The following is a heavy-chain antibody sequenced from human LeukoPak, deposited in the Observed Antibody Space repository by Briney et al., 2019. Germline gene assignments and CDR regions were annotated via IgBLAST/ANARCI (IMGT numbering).Heavy chain of an antibody. CDR2: ISWNSGSI. V-gene: IGHV3-9*01. D-gene: IGHD3-9*01. J-gene: IGHJ5*02. CDR3: AKEAHQYYDILTGYYNWFDP. CDR1: GFTFDDYA. Sequence: GGSLRLSCAASGFTFDDYAMHWVRQAPGKGLEWVSGISWNSGSIGYADSVKGRFTISRDNAKNSLYLQMNSLRAEDTALYYCAKEAHQYYDILTGYYNWFDPWGQGTLVTVSS.